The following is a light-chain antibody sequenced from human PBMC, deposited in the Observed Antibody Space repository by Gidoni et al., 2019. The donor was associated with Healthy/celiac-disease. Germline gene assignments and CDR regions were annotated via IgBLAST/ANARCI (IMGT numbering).Light chain of an antibody. CDR3: QQSYSAPPET. Sequence: DIQMTPSPSSLSASVGDRVTITCRASQSISSYLNWYQQKPGKAPKLLIYAASSLQSGVPSRFRGSGSETHFTLTISSLQPEDFAIYYCQQSYSAPPETVGQGTKVEIK. CDR2: AAS. CDR1: QSISSY. J-gene: IGKJ1*01. V-gene: IGKV1-39*01.